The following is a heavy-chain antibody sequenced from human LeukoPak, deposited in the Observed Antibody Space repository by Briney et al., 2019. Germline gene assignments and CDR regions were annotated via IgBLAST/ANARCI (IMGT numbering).Heavy chain of an antibody. CDR3: ARDPAAVAGHTDY. D-gene: IGHD6-19*01. V-gene: IGHV1-2*02. CDR2: INPNSGGT. CDR1: GYTFTGYY. J-gene: IGHJ4*02. Sequence: ASVKVSCKASGYTFTGYYMHWVRQAPGQGLEWMGWINPNSGGTNYAQKFQGRVTMTRDTSISTVYMELSRLRSDDTAVYYCARDPAAVAGHTDYWGQGTLVTVPS.